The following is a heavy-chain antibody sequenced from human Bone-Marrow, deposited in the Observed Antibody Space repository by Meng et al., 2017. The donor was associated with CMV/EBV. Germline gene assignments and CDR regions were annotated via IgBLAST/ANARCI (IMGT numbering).Heavy chain of an antibody. CDR2: IIPILGIA. D-gene: IGHD2-15*01. CDR1: GGTFSSYT. J-gene: IGHJ4*02. CDR3: ARGDTPGDFDY. V-gene: IGHV1-69*02. Sequence: SVKVSCKASGGTFSSYTISWVRQAPGQGLEWMGRIIPILGIANYAQKFQGRVTITADKSTSTAYMELSSLRSEDTAVYYCARGDTPGDFDYWGQGTRVTVSS.